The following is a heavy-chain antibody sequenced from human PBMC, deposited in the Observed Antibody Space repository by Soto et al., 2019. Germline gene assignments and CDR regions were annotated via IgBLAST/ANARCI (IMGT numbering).Heavy chain of an antibody. V-gene: IGHV4-31*03. CDR2: IYYSGTT. CDR1: GASITTGGYY. D-gene: IGHD5-12*01. Sequence: PSETLSLTCTVSGASITTGGYYWSWIRQHPGKGLEWIGHIYYSGTTYYNPSLKSRVFISVDTSKNQFSMKLSSVTAADSAGYYCARVCCGYDYRPYDYSYMDVWGKGTTVTVSS. J-gene: IGHJ6*03. CDR3: ARVCCGYDYRPYDYSYMDV.